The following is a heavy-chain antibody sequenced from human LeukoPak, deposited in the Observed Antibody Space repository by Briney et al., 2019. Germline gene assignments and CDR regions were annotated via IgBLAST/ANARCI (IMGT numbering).Heavy chain of an antibody. CDR3: APSKYSSGWYYFEY. J-gene: IGHJ4*02. Sequence: PGGSLRLSCAASGITVSSNFMTWVRQAPGKGLEWVSVIYSAGSTDYADSVKGRFTISSDSSKNTLYLQMNSLRAEDTAVYYCAPSKYSSGWYYFEYWGQGTLVTVSS. CDR1: GITVSSNF. V-gene: IGHV3-66*01. CDR2: IYSAGST. D-gene: IGHD6-19*01.